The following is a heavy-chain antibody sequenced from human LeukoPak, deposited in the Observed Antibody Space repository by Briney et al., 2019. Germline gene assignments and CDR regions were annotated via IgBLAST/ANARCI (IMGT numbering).Heavy chain of an antibody. CDR1: GGSISSYY. CDR2: IYYSGST. D-gene: IGHD5-24*01. Sequence: SETLSLTCTVSGGSISSYYWSWIRQPPGKGLEWVGYIYYSGSTNYNPSLKSRVTISVDTSKNQFSLKLSSVTAADTAMYYCARGRVEMATIDFDYWGQGTLVTVSS. J-gene: IGHJ4*02. CDR3: ARGRVEMATIDFDY. V-gene: IGHV4-59*08.